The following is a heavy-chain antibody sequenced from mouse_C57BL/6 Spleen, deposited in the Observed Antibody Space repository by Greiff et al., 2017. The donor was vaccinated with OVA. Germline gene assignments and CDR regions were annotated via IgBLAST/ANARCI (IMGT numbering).Heavy chain of an antibody. CDR3: TRAALEAMDY. Sequence: EVKVVESGAGLVKPGGSLKLSCAASGFTFSSYAMSWVRQTPEKRLEWVAYISSGGDYIYYADTVKGRFTISRDNARNTLYLQMSSLKSEDTAMYYCTRAALEAMDYWGQGTSVTVSS. CDR1: GFTFSSYA. V-gene: IGHV5-9-1*02. D-gene: IGHD2-10*02. CDR2: ISSGGDYI. J-gene: IGHJ4*01.